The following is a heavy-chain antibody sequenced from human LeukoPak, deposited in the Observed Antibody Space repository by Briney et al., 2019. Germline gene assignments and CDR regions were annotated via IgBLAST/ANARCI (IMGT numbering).Heavy chain of an antibody. CDR3: AIHGRRDIYCSGGSCYSVVRTLANWFDP. Sequence: SETLSLTCTVSGGSISSSSYYWGWIRQPPGKGLEWIVSIYYSGSTYYNPSLKSRVTISVETAKNQFSLKLSSVAAAGTAVYNCAIHGRRDIYCSGGSCYSVVRTLANWFDPWGQGTLVTVSS. CDR1: GGSISSSSYY. D-gene: IGHD2-15*01. V-gene: IGHV4-39*01. J-gene: IGHJ5*02. CDR2: IYYSGST.